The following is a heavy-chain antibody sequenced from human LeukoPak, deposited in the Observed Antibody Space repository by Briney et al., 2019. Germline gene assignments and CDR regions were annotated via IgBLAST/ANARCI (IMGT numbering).Heavy chain of an antibody. CDR1: GYSISSGYY. V-gene: IGHV4-38-2*02. CDR2: FDQSGST. Sequence: SETLSLTCTVSGYSISSGYYWGCIRQPPGKGLEGIGSFDQSGSTYYNPSLKSRVTISVDTSKNQFSLKLRSVTAADTAVYYCARTSERYCRSTRCWAYYYYMDVWGKGTTVTISS. J-gene: IGHJ6*03. D-gene: IGHD2-2*01. CDR3: ARTSERYCRSTRCWAYYYYMDV.